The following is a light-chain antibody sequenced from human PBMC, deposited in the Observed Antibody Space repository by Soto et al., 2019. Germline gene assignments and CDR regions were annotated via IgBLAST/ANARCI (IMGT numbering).Light chain of an antibody. CDR3: QQYNNWPPWT. Sequence: EIVMTQSPATLSVSPGERATLSCRASQSVSSNLAWYQQKPGQAPRLLIYGASTRATGIPARFSGSGSGTDFTLTISSLQSEDFAVYYCQQYNNWPPWTFGQGTQVAI. CDR1: QSVSSN. J-gene: IGKJ1*01. V-gene: IGKV3-15*01. CDR2: GAS.